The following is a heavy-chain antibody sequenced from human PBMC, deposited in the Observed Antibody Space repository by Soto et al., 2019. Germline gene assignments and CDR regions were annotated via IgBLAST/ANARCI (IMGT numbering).Heavy chain of an antibody. D-gene: IGHD2-15*01. CDR2: ISWNSGSI. CDR3: AKGDVVAAAPYFDY. V-gene: IGHV3-9*01. Sequence: GGSLRLSCAASGFTFDDYAMHWVRQAPGKGLEWVSGISWNSGSIGYADSVKGRFTISRDNAKNSLYLQMNSLRAEDTALYYCAKGDVVAAAPYFDYWGQGTLVTVSS. CDR1: GFTFDDYA. J-gene: IGHJ4*02.